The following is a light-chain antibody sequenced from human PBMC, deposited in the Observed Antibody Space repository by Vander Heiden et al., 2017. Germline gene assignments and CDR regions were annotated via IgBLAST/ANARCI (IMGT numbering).Light chain of an antibody. Sequence: AIQMTQSPSSLSASVGDRVTITCRASQGIRNDLGWYQQKPGKAPKLLTYAASSLQSEVPSRFSGSESGTDFTLTISSLQPEDFATYYCRQADNWPYTSGQGTKLEIK. CDR1: QGIRND. J-gene: IGKJ2*01. CDR2: AAS. V-gene: IGKV1-6*01. CDR3: RQADNWPYT.